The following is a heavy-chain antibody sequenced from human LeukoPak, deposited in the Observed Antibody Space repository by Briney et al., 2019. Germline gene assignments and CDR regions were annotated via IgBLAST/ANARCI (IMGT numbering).Heavy chain of an antibody. CDR3: ARAGWALGGAIDY. Sequence: SSETLSLTCTVSGGSISSGGYYWSWIRQHPGKGLEWIGYIYYSGSTNYNPSLKSRVTISVDKSKNQFSLKLSSVTAADTAVYYCARAGWALGGAIDYWGQGTLVTVSS. V-gene: IGHV4-31*03. CDR2: IYYSGST. CDR1: GGSISSGGYY. J-gene: IGHJ4*02. D-gene: IGHD1-26*01.